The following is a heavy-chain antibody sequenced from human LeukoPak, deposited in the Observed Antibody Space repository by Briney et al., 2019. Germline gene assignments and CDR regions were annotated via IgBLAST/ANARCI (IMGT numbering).Heavy chain of an antibody. J-gene: IGHJ4*02. CDR3: ARDKRSYSSGWAFDY. V-gene: IGHV1-18*01. Sequence: ASVKVSCKASGYTFTSYGISWVQQAPGQGLEWMGWISAYNGNTNYAQKLQGRVTMTTDTSTSTAYMELRSLRSDDTAVYYCARDKRSYSSGWAFDYWGQGTLVTVSS. D-gene: IGHD6-19*01. CDR2: ISAYNGNT. CDR1: GYTFTSYG.